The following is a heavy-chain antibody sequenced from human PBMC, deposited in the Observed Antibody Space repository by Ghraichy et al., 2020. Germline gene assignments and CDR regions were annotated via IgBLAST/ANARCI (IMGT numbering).Heavy chain of an antibody. V-gene: IGHV1-69*06. CDR3: ARAPCGGDCSWYFDL. D-gene: IGHD2-21*02. CDR1: GGTFSSYA. Sequence: SVKVSCKAFGGTFSSYAISWVRQAPGQGLEWMGGIIPIFGTANYAQKFQGRVTITADKSTSTAYMELSSLRSEDTAVYYCARAPCGGDCSWYFDLWGRGTLVTVSS. J-gene: IGHJ2*01. CDR2: IIPIFGTA.